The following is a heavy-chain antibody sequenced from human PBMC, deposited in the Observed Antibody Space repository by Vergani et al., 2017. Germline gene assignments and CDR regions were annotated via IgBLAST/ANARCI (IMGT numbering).Heavy chain of an antibody. D-gene: IGHD1-26*01. V-gene: IGHV3-66*02. CDR3: ARVLAHASGDWFDP. J-gene: IGHJ5*02. CDR2: IYSGGSR. CDR1: GFTVSSNY. Sequence: EVQLVESGGGLVQPGGSLRLSCAASGFTVSSNYMSWVRQAPGKGLEWVSVIYSGGSRYYADSVKGRLTISRDNSKNTLYLQMNSLRAEETAVYYCARVLAHASGDWFDPCGEGSLVTVSS.